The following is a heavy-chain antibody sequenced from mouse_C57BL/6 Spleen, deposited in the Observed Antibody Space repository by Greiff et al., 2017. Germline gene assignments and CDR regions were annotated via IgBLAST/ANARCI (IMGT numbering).Heavy chain of an antibody. Sequence: QVQLQQPGAELVKPGASVTLSCKASGYTFTSYWMQWVKQRPGQGLEWIGEIDPSDGYTNYNQKFKGKATLTVDTSSSTAYMQLSSLTSEDSAVYYCARGDYYDYTWFADWGQGTLVTVSA. CDR1: GYTFTSYW. J-gene: IGHJ3*01. CDR3: ARGDYYDYTWFAD. V-gene: IGHV1-50*01. D-gene: IGHD2-4*01. CDR2: IDPSDGYT.